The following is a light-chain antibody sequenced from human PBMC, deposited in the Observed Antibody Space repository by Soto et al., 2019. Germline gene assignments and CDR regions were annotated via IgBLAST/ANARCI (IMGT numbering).Light chain of an antibody. J-gene: IGLJ2*01. Sequence: QAVVTQPPSASGTPGQRVTISCSGSSSNIGSNYVYWYQQLPGMAPKFLIYRNDQRPSGVPDRFSDSKSGTSASLAISGLRSEDEADYYCAVWDDSLSGVVFGGGTKLTVL. V-gene: IGLV1-47*01. CDR3: AVWDDSLSGVV. CDR1: SSNIGSNY. CDR2: RND.